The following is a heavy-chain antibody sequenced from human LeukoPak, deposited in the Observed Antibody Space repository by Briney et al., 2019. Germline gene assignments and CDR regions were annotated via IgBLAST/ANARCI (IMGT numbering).Heavy chain of an antibody. J-gene: IGHJ3*01. CDR1: GGTFSSYV. Sequence: ASVKVSCKASGGTFSSYVFNWVRQAPGQGLEWLGIINPNGDRTAYAQNFQGRVTMTRDASTTTFYLELSSLRSEDTAVYFCARDMSTRVTPISYAFDVWGQGTMVIVSS. CDR2: INPNGDRT. D-gene: IGHD4-23*01. V-gene: IGHV1-46*01. CDR3: ARDMSTRVTPISYAFDV.